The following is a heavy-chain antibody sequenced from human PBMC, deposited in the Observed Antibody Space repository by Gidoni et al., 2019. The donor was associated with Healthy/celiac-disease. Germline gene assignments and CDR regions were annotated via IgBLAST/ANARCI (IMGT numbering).Heavy chain of an antibody. CDR1: GFTFDDYA. CDR2: ISWNSGSI. Sequence: EVQLVESGGGLVQPGRSLRLSCAASGFTFDDYAMHWVRQAPGKGLEWVSGISWNSGSIGYADSVKGRFTISRDNAKNSLYLQMNSLRAEDTALYYCAKDRGGSYYPVFDYWGQGTLVTVSS. J-gene: IGHJ4*02. D-gene: IGHD1-26*01. CDR3: AKDRGGSYYPVFDY. V-gene: IGHV3-9*01.